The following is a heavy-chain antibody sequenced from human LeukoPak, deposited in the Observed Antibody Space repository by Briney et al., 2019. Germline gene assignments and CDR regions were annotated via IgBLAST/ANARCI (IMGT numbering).Heavy chain of an antibody. CDR1: GGSISSYY. V-gene: IGHV4-59*01. CDR3: ASPDCSGGSCRLYFRH. J-gene: IGHJ1*01. CDR2: IYYSGST. Sequence: PSETLSLTCTVSGGSISSYYWSWIRQPPGKGLEWIGYIYYSGSTNYNPSLKSRVTISVDTSKNQFSLKLSSVTAADTAVYYCASPDCSGGSCRLYFRHWGQGTLVTVSS. D-gene: IGHD2-15*01.